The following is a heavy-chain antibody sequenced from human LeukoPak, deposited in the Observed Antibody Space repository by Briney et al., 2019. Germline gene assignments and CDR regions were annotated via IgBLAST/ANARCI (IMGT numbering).Heavy chain of an antibody. J-gene: IGHJ4*02. CDR3: AKAGGLGYCSTTSCAFAH. CDR2: TYSGGTT. V-gene: IGHV3-53*01. D-gene: IGHD2-2*01. CDR1: GFSVSDNY. Sequence: GGSLRLSCAGSGFSVSDNYMTWVRQAPGKGLEWVSVTYSGGTTYYADSVEGRFTISRDNSKNTLYLQMKSLRTEDTAVYYCAKAGGLGYCSTTSCAFAHWGRGTLVTVYS.